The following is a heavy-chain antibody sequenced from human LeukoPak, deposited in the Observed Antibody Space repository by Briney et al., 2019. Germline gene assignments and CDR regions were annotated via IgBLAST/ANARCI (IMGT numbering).Heavy chain of an antibody. Sequence: GGSLRLSCAASGFTFGDYCMRWVRQAPGKGLEWVSLISGDGGSTYYADSVKGRFTISRDNSKNSLYLQMNSLRTEDTALYYCAKDLYYYDSTGYFYYYYGMDVWGQGTTVTVSS. V-gene: IGHV3-43*02. CDR1: GFTFGDYC. J-gene: IGHJ6*02. CDR3: AKDLYYYDSTGYFYYYYGMDV. D-gene: IGHD3-22*01. CDR2: ISGDGGST.